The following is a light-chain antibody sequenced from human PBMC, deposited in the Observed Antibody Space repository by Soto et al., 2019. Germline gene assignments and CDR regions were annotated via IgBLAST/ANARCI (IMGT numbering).Light chain of an antibody. CDR1: ESLLDSHGYNN. Sequence: FSVSVAVSQEEPASISCRSSESLLDSHGYNNVDWYLQKAGQSPQVLIYLGSNRASGVPDRFSGSGSGTDFTLKISRVEADDVGVYYCMQALQTPWTFGQGTIVDIK. CDR2: LGS. J-gene: IGKJ1*01. V-gene: IGKV2-28*01. CDR3: MQALQTPWT.